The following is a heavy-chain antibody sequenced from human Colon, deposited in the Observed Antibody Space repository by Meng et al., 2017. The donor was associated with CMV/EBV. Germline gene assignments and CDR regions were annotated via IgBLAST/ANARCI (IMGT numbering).Heavy chain of an antibody. CDR2: ISSSSATI. V-gene: IGHV3-11*01. Sequence: LSGAASGFTLRDNYMSWIRQAPGKGLEWISYISSSSATIYYADSVKGRFTISRDNAKQTLYLEMNNLRAEDTAVYYCASRYSYVGFWGHGTLVTVSS. D-gene: IGHD5-12*01. CDR3: ASRYSYVGF. J-gene: IGHJ4*01. CDR1: GFTLRDNY.